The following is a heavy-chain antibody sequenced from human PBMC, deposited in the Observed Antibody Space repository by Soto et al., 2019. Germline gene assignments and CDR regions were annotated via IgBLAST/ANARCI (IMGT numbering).Heavy chain of an antibody. Sequence: QLQLQESAPGLVKPSETLSLTCTVSGGSISSISDYWGWIRQPPGKGLEWIGSMYYSGSAYYNPSLERRVTISVDTSKNQFSLKLASVTAADTAVYYCARHVQEAGYCCAGTCSRFDYLGQGTQVTVSS. D-gene: IGHD2-15*01. CDR1: GGSISSISDY. CDR3: ARHVQEAGYCCAGTCSRFDY. CDR2: MYYSGSA. J-gene: IGHJ4*02. V-gene: IGHV4-39*01.